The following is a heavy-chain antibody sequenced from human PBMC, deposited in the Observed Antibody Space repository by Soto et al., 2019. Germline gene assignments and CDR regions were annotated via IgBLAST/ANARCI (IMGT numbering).Heavy chain of an antibody. CDR3: ANDGFNRSDYHPEDIHY. D-gene: IGHD3-10*01. Sequence: GSLRLSCVASGFTFTSYGMHWVRQAPGKGLEWVALISYDGSKQYYAATVKSRFTTSMENSKNSLDLQLDSLRTDATALYYCANDGFNRSDYHPEDIHYRGQGALVTVAA. CDR2: ISYDGSKQ. V-gene: IGHV3-30*18. CDR1: GFTFTSYG. J-gene: IGHJ1*01.